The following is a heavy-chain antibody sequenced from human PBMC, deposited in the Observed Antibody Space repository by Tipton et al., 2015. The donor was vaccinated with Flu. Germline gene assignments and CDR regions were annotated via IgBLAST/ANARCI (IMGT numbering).Heavy chain of an antibody. CDR1: GFTFNTYA. Sequence: SLRLSCAASGFTFNTYAMSWVRQFPEKGLEWISAISGSGDNTFYADSVRGRFTISRDNSKNTMFLQMNSLRAEDTALYYCAKGRDAVRSVTRLDVWGQGTTVTVSS. V-gene: IGHV3-23*01. J-gene: IGHJ6*02. D-gene: IGHD2-2*01. CDR2: ISGSGDNT. CDR3: AKGRDAVRSVTRLDV.